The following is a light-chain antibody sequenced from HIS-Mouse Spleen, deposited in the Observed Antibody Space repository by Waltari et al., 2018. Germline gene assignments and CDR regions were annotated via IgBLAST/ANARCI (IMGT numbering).Light chain of an antibody. J-gene: IGLJ3*02. CDR3: AAWDDSLSGPV. CDR1: SSNIGSNY. V-gene: IGLV1-47*01. CDR2: RNK. Sequence: QSVLTQPPSASGTPGQRVTISCSGSSSNIGSNYVYWYQQPPGTAPNLLIHRNKQRPSGVPDRFSGSKSGTSASLAISGLRSEDEADYYCAAWDDSLSGPVFGGGTKLTVL.